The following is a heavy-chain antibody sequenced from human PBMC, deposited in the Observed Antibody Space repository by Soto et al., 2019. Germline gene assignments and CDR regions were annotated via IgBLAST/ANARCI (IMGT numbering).Heavy chain of an antibody. D-gene: IGHD1-26*01. J-gene: IGHJ4*02. Sequence: QLQLQESGPGLVEPSETLSLTCTVSGGSISSTSYYWGWIRQPPGKGLEWIGSIYYSENIYYNPSLKSRVTMSIDTSKNRFSLKLTSLTAADTAIYYCARQRFGGSRYFDYWGQGALVTVSS. V-gene: IGHV4-39*01. CDR2: IYYSENI. CDR1: GGSISSTSYY. CDR3: ARQRFGGSRYFDY.